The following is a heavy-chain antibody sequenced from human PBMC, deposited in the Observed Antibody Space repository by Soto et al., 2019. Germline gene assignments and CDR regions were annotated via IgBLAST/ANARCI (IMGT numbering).Heavy chain of an antibody. CDR1: GGTFSSYT. Sequence: QVHLVQSGAEVKKPGSSVKVSCKTSGGTFSSYTISWVRQAPGQGLEWMGRVIPFLSIANYAQKFLGRVTIAADNSTSTAYMELSSLRSEYTAVYYCARDSTVYYSGFNSWGQGTLVTVSS. J-gene: IGHJ5*02. CDR2: VIPFLSIA. V-gene: IGHV1-69*08. D-gene: IGHD5-12*01. CDR3: ARDSTVYYSGFNS.